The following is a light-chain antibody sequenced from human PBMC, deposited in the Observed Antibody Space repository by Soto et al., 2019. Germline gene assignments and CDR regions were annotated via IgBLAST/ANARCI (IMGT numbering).Light chain of an antibody. J-gene: IGKJ2*01. V-gene: IGKV3-20*01. CDR3: QHYGNSPRT. Sequence: IVLTQSPGILSLSPGERATLSCRASQSVASSYLAWYQQKPGQAPRLLIYGASTRATGISDRFSGSGSGTDFTFTISRLEPEDFAVYYCQHYGNSPRTFGQGTKLEI. CDR1: QSVASSY. CDR2: GAS.